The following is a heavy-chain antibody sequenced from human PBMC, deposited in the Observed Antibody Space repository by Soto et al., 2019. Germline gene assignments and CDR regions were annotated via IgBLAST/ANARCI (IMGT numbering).Heavy chain of an antibody. V-gene: IGHV4-61*01. CDR2: IYYSGST. Sequence: NPSETLSLTCTVSGGSVSSGSYYWSWSRQPPGKGLEWIGYIYYSGSTNYNPSLKSRVTISVDTSKKQFSLKLSSVTAADTAVYYCAREEVDYYGPGSYYYYYGLDVWGQGTTVTVSS. CDR1: GGSVSSGSYY. CDR3: AREEVDYYGPGSYYYYYGLDV. D-gene: IGHD3-10*01. J-gene: IGHJ6*02.